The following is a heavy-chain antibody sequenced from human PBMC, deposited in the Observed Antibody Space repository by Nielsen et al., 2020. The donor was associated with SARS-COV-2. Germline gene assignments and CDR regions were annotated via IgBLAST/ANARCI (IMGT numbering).Heavy chain of an antibody. CDR2: IKQDGSEK. D-gene: IGHD4-17*01. Sequence: GESLKISCAASGFTFSSYWMSWVRQAPGKGLEWAANIKQDGSEKYYVDSVKGRFTISRDNAKSSLYLQMNSLRAEDTAVYYCARVHDYGPWGDSWGQGTLVTVSS. CDR1: GFTFSSYW. J-gene: IGHJ4*02. CDR3: ARVHDYGPWGDS. V-gene: IGHV3-7*04.